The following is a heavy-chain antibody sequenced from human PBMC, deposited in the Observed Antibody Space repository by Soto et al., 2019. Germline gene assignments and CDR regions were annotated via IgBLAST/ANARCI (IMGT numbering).Heavy chain of an antibody. D-gene: IGHD3-9*01. CDR1: GFTFSSYA. J-gene: IGHJ4*02. Sequence: GGSLRLSCAASGFTFSSYAMHWVRQAPGKGLEWVAVISYDGSNKYYADSVKGRFTISRDNSKNTLYLQMNSLRAEDTAVYYCARDDWGEGRPYDILFVFDYWGQGTLVTVSS. CDR3: ARDDWGEGRPYDILFVFDY. V-gene: IGHV3-30-3*01. CDR2: ISYDGSNK.